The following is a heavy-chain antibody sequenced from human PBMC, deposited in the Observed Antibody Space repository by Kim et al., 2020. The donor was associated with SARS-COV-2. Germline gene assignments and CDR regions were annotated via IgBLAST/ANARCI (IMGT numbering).Heavy chain of an antibody. Sequence: RFTISRDNSKNTLYLQMNSLRAEDTAVYYCAKVRGVLRYFDQRGADAFDIWGQGTMVTVSS. V-gene: IGHV3-23*01. D-gene: IGHD3-9*01. CDR3: AKVRGVLRYFDQRGADAFDI. J-gene: IGHJ3*02.